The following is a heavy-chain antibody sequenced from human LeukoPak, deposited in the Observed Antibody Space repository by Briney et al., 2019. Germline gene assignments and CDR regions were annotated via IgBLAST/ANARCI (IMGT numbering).Heavy chain of an antibody. CDR1: GFTFSSYA. CDR2: ISYDGSNK. J-gene: IGHJ6*03. CDR3: ARGPAYYDILTGYSAPQKYYHYYMDV. V-gene: IGHV3-30*04. D-gene: IGHD3-9*01. Sequence: GGSLRLSCAASGFTFSSYAMHWVRQAPGKGLEWVAVISYDGSNKYYADSVKGRFTISRDNSKNTLYLQMNSLRAEDTAVYYCARGPAYYDILTGYSAPQKYYHYYMDVWGKGTTVTVSS.